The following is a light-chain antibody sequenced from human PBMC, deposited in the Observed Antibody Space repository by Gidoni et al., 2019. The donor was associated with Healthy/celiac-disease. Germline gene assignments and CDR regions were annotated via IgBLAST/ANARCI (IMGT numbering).Light chain of an antibody. CDR1: QDSSNY. CDR2: DAS. Sequence: DIQMTQSPSSLSASVGDRVTITCQASQDSSNYLNWYQQKPGKAPKLLIYDASNLATGVPSRFSGSGSGTDFTLTISRLQPEDIATYYCQQYDNPPYTFGQGTKLEIK. CDR3: QQYDNPPYT. J-gene: IGKJ2*01. V-gene: IGKV1-33*01.